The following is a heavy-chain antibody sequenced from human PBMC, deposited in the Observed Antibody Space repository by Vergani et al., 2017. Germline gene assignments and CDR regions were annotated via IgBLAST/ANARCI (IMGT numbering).Heavy chain of an antibody. CDR3: AREQQWLDPRSFDY. D-gene: IGHD6-19*01. CDR1: GGSISSSSYY. J-gene: IGHJ4*02. CDR2: IYYSGST. V-gene: IGHV4-39*07. Sequence: QLQLQESGPGLVKPSETLSLTCTVSGGSISSSSYYWGWIRQPPGKGLEWIGSIYYSGSTYYNPSLKSRVTISVDTSKNQFSLKLSSVTAADTAVYYCAREQQWLDPRSFDYWGQGTLVTVSS.